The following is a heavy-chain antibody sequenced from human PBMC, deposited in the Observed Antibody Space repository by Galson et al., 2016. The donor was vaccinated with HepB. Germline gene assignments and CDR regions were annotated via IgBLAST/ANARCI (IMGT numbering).Heavy chain of an antibody. CDR3: ATQRGTTVSTWYFDL. CDR1: GGSISSSSDY. V-gene: IGHV4-39*01. J-gene: IGHJ2*01. Sequence: SETLSLTCTVSGGSISSSSDYWGWIRQPPGKGLEWIGSVFYSGSTYYNPSLRSRVLISVDTSKNQFSLRLSSVTAADTAVYYCATQRGTTVSTWYFDLWGRGTLVTVSS. CDR2: VFYSGST. D-gene: IGHD4-17*01.